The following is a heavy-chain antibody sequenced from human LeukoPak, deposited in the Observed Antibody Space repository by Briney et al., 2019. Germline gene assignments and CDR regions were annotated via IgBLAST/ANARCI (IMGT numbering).Heavy chain of an antibody. Sequence: GGSLRLSCAASGFTFSSYELDWVRQAPGKGLEWVSYISSSGSTIHYADSVKGRFTISRDNAKNTLYLQMNSLRAEDTAVYYCAKDLYDSPFDYWGQGTLVTVSS. D-gene: IGHD3-22*01. V-gene: IGHV3-48*03. CDR2: ISSSGSTI. CDR3: AKDLYDSPFDY. CDR1: GFTFSSYE. J-gene: IGHJ4*02.